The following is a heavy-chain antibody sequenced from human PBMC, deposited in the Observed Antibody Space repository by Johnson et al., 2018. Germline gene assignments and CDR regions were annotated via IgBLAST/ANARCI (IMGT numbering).Heavy chain of an antibody. Sequence: VQLVESGGGLIQPGGSLRLSCAASGFTVSSNYMSWVRQAPGKGLEWVSVIYSGGSTYYADSVKGRFTISRDNSKNTLYLQMNSLRAEDTAVYYCARDRREGYCSSTSCHYYYGMDVWGQGTTVTVSS. J-gene: IGHJ6*02. CDR3: ARDRREGYCSSTSCHYYYGMDV. D-gene: IGHD2-2*01. CDR1: GFTVSSNY. CDR2: IYSGGST. V-gene: IGHV3-53*01.